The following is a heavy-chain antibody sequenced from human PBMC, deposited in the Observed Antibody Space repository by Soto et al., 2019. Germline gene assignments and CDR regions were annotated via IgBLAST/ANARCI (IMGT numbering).Heavy chain of an antibody. V-gene: IGHV4-30-4*01. CDR1: GGSISSGDYY. CDR3: ARDRYCSSTSCLYGMDV. CDR2: IYYSGST. D-gene: IGHD2-2*01. Sequence: PSETLSLTCTVSGGSISSGDYYWTWIRQPPGKGLEWIGYIYYSGSTYYNPSLKSRVTISVDTSKNQFSLKLSSVTAADTAVYYCARDRYCSSTSCLYGMDVWGQGTTVTSP. J-gene: IGHJ6*02.